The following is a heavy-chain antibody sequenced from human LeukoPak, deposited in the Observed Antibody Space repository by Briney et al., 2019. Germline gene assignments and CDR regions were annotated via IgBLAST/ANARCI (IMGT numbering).Heavy chain of an antibody. J-gene: IGHJ4*02. CDR2: IWYDGSKK. D-gene: IGHD1-26*01. V-gene: IGHV3-33*01. CDR1: GFTFSSYG. Sequence: GGSLRLSCAASGFTFSSYGMHWVRQAPGKGLEWVALIWYDGSKKNYADTVKGRFSISRDNSKNTLYLQMNSLRAEDTAVYYCARGFSGDSSTFDYWGQGTLVTVSS. CDR3: ARGFSGDSSTFDY.